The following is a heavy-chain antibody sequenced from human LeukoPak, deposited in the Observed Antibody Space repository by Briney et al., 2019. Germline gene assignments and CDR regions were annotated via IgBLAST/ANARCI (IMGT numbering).Heavy chain of an antibody. CDR1: GYTFTSYG. CDR2: ISAYNGNT. J-gene: IGHJ4*02. CDR3: ARDSVPGIAVAGPDY. V-gene: IGHV1-18*01. D-gene: IGHD6-19*01. Sequence: ASVKVSCKASGYTFTSYGIRWVRQAPGQGLEWMGWISAYNGNTNYAQKLQGRVTMTTDTSTSTAYMELRRLRSDDTAVYYCARDSVPGIAVAGPDYWGQGTLVTVSS.